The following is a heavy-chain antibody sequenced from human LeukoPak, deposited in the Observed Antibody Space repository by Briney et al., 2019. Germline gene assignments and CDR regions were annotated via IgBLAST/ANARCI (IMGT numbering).Heavy chain of an antibody. D-gene: IGHD3-3*01. CDR2: ISYDGSNK. Sequence: GGSLRLSCAASGFTFSTYAMHWVRQAPGKGLEWVALISYDGSNKYYADSVKGRFTISRDNSKNTLYLQMNSLRAEDTAVYYCAKSLESLAVDYWGQGTLVTVSS. V-gene: IGHV3-30-3*02. J-gene: IGHJ4*02. CDR1: GFTFSTYA. CDR3: AKSLESLAVDY.